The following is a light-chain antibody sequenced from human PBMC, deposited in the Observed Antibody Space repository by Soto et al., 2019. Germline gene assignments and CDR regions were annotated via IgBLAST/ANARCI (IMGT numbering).Light chain of an antibody. CDR1: QNINNY. Sequence: DIQITHSPSSLSASVGDRVTITFQASQNINNYLNWYQQKPGRAPKLLIYDASNLEAGVPSRFRGSGSGTDFTFTISRLQPEDIATYYCQQYENLPTFGQGTRLEI. V-gene: IGKV1-33*01. J-gene: IGKJ5*01. CDR2: DAS. CDR3: QQYENLPT.